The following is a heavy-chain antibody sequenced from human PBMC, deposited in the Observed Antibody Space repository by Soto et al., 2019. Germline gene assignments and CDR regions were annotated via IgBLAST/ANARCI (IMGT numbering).Heavy chain of an antibody. D-gene: IGHD4-17*01. V-gene: IGHV6-1*01. Sequence: SQTQSITYAISGGSVSSNSAAWNWIRQSPSRGLEWLGRTYYRSKWYNDYAVSVKSRITINPDTSKNQFSLQLNSVTPEDTAVYYCARDLVDYGDYGGAFDIWGQGTMVTVPS. CDR1: GGSVSSNSAA. J-gene: IGHJ3*02. CDR2: TYYRSKWYN. CDR3: ARDLVDYGDYGGAFDI.